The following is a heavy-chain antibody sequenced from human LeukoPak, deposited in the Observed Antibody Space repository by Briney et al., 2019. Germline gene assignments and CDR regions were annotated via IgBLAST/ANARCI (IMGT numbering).Heavy chain of an antibody. D-gene: IGHD3-16*01. CDR1: GFTFSSYR. CDR3: ARAPGGDGGFYFDY. J-gene: IGHJ4*02. Sequence: GGSLRLSCAASGFTFSSYRMNWVRQAPGKGLEWGSSISSSSSYIYYADSVKGRFTISSDNAKNSLYLQMNSLRAEDTAVYYCARAPGGDGGFYFDYWGQGTLVTVSS. V-gene: IGHV3-21*01. CDR2: ISSSSSYI.